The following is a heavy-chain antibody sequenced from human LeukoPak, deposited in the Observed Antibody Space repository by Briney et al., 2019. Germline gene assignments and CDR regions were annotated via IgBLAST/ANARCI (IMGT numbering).Heavy chain of an antibody. CDR1: GYSFTSYW. J-gene: IGHJ4*02. D-gene: IGHD6-13*01. Sequence: GESLKISCKGSGYSFTSYWISWVRQMPGKGPEWMGRIDPSDSYTNYSPSFQGHVTISAGKSISTAYLQWSSLKASDTAMYYCARDIIAAAGNVSYWGQGTLVTVSS. CDR2: IDPSDSYT. CDR3: ARDIIAAAGNVSY. V-gene: IGHV5-10-1*01.